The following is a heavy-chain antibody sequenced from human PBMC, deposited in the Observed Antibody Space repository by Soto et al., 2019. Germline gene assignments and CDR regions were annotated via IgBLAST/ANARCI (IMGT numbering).Heavy chain of an antibody. CDR1: GYTFNDYL. V-gene: IGHV1-2*02. J-gene: IGHJ4*02. CDR3: ARRRLTTGTAYFDH. Sequence: ASVKVSCKTSGYTFNDYLLHWVRQAPGQGLEWMGSINPNSGDTDYAQRFQGRVTLTRDTSIRTVYMELSILRSDDTAVYYCARRRLTTGTAYFDHWGQGTPVTVSS. CDR2: INPNSGDT. D-gene: IGHD1-1*01.